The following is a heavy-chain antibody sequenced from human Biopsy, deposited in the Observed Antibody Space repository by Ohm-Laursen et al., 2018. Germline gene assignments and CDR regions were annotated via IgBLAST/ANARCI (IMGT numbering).Heavy chain of an antibody. CDR2: INPKSGGT. CDR3: AKDCGLGGDRDY. CDR1: GYTFTDYY. V-gene: IGHV1-2*02. J-gene: IGHJ4*02. Sequence: SSAKVSCKPSGYTFTDYYIHWVRQAPGQGPEWMGWINPKSGGTKYAQKFQGRVTMTRDTSIDTVHMELSRLTSDDTALYYCAKDCGLGGDRDYWGQGTLVTVSS. D-gene: IGHD2-21*01.